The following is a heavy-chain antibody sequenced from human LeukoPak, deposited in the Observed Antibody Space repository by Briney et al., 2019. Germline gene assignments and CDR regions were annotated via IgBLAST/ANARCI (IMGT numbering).Heavy chain of an antibody. CDR1: GGTFSSYA. Sequence: SVKVSCKASGGTFSSYAISWVRQAPGQGLEWMGGIIPIFGTANYAQKFQGRVTITADESTSTAYMELSSLRSEDTAVYYCARSRSRTTATYNFDYWGQGTLVTVSS. J-gene: IGHJ4*02. D-gene: IGHD2/OR15-2a*01. V-gene: IGHV1-69*13. CDR3: ARSRSRTTATYNFDY. CDR2: IIPIFGTA.